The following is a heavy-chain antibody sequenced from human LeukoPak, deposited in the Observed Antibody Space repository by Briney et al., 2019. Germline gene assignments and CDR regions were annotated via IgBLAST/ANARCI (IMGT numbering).Heavy chain of an antibody. CDR1: GFTFSSYE. CDR3: AELGITMIGGV. D-gene: IGHD3-10*02. J-gene: IGHJ6*04. CDR2: ISSSGTTI. Sequence: PGGSLRLSCAASGFTFSSYEMNWVRQTPGKGLEWISYISSSGTTIYYADSVKGRFTISRDNAKNSLYLQMNSLRAEDTAVYYCAELGITMIGGVWGKGTTVTISS. V-gene: IGHV3-48*03.